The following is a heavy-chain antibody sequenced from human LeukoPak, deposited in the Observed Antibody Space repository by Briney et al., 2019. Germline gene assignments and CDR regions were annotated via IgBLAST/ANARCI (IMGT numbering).Heavy chain of an antibody. CDR3: ARAAYSSGYYRDY. J-gene: IGHJ4*02. D-gene: IGHD3-22*01. V-gene: IGHV4-34*01. Sequence: PGGSLRLSCAASGFTFSNAWMTWIRQPPGKGLEWIGEINHSGSTNYNPSLKSRVTISVDTSKNQFSLKLSSVTAADTAVYYCARAAYSSGYYRDYWGQGTLVTVSS. CDR2: INHSGST. CDR1: GFTFSNAW.